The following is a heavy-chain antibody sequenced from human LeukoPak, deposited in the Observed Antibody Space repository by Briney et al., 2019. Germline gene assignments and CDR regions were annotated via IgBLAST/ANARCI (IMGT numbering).Heavy chain of an antibody. Sequence: ASVKVSCKASGYTFTGYYMHWVRQAPGQGLEWMGWINPNSGGTNYAQKFQGRVTMTRDTSISTAYMELSSLRSEDTAVYYCARERVAVAGTPTTYYYYGMDVWGQGTTVTVSS. CDR2: INPNSGGT. CDR3: ARERVAVAGTPTTYYYYGMDV. CDR1: GYTFTGYY. D-gene: IGHD6-19*01. J-gene: IGHJ6*02. V-gene: IGHV1-2*02.